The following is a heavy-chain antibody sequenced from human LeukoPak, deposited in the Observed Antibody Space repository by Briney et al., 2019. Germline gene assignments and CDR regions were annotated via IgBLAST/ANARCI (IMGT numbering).Heavy chain of an antibody. J-gene: IGHJ4*02. CDR1: GLTFSSYW. CDR3: AREGDYYCSGGSCYDY. D-gene: IGHD2-15*01. Sequence: QAGGSLRLSCAASGLTFSSYWMSWVRQAPGKGLEWVANIKEDGSEKYYVDSVKGRFTISRDNAKNSVYLQMNSLRAEDTAVYYCAREGDYYCSGGSCYDYWGQGTLVTVSS. CDR2: IKEDGSEK. V-gene: IGHV3-7*01.